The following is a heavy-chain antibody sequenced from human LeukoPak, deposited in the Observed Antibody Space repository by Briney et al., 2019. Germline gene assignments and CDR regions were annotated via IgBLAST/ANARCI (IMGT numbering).Heavy chain of an antibody. J-gene: IGHJ1*01. CDR1: GGTFSSYA. CDR3: AKETTYYHDSSGFLGFQH. D-gene: IGHD3-22*01. Sequence: GASVKVSCKASGGTFSSYAISWVRQAPGQGLEWMGRIIPIFGIANYAQKFQGRVTITADKSTSTAYMELSSLRSEDTAVYYCAKETTYYHDSSGFLGFQHWGQGTLVTVSS. CDR2: IIPIFGIA. V-gene: IGHV1-69*04.